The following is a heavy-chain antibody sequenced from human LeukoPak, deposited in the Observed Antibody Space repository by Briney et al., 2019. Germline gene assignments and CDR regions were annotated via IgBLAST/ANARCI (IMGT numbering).Heavy chain of an antibody. Sequence: ASVKVSCKASGGTFISYAISWVRQAPGQGLEWMGIINPSGGSTSYAQKFQCRVTMTRDTSTSTVYMELSSLRSEDTAVYYCARDHSGSYHFDYWGQGTLVTVSS. J-gene: IGHJ4*02. CDR1: GGTFISYA. V-gene: IGHV1-46*01. CDR2: INPSGGST. D-gene: IGHD1-26*01. CDR3: ARDHSGSYHFDY.